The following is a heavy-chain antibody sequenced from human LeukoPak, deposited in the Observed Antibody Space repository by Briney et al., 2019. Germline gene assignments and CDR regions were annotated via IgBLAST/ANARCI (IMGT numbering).Heavy chain of an antibody. J-gene: IGHJ3*02. CDR3: ASPHYGSGSYYFDAFDI. Sequence: SETLSLTCAVSGGSISSSNWWSWVRQPPGKGLEWIGEIYHSGSTNYNPSLKSRVTISVDKSKNQFSLKLSSVTAADTAVYYCASPHYGSGSYYFDAFDIWGQGTMVTVSS. CDR2: IYHSGST. V-gene: IGHV4-4*02. D-gene: IGHD3-10*01. CDR1: GGSISSSNW.